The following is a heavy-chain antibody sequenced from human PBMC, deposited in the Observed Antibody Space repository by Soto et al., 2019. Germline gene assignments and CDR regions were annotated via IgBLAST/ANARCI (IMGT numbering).Heavy chain of an antibody. J-gene: IGHJ4*02. CDR1: GFTFSDYY. CDR3: ARAGNSGSYFLDY. D-gene: IGHD1-26*01. CDR2: ISSSSSYT. Sequence: QVQLVESGGGLVKPGGSLRLSCAASGFTFSDYYMSWIRQAPGKGLEWVSYISSSSSYTNYADSVKGRFTISRDNAKNSLSLQMNSLRAEDTAVYYCARAGNSGSYFLDYWGQGTLVTVSS. V-gene: IGHV3-11*06.